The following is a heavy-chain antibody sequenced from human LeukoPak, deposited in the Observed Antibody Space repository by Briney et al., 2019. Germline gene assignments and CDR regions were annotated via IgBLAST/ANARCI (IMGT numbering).Heavy chain of an antibody. J-gene: IGHJ4*02. V-gene: IGHV4-38-2*02. CDR3: ARSPGYYDSSGTRTLDY. D-gene: IGHD3-22*01. Sequence: SETLSLTCTVSGYSISSGYYWGWIRPPPGKGLEWIGSIYHSGSTYYNPSLKSRVTISVDTSKNQFSLKLSSVTAADTAVYYCARSPGYYDSSGTRTLDYWGQGTLVTVSS. CDR1: GYSISSGYY. CDR2: IYHSGST.